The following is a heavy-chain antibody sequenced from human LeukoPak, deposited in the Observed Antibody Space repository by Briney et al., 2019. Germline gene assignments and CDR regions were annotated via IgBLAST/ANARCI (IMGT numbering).Heavy chain of an antibody. CDR3: ARVLPDHAPFDV. D-gene: IGHD2-2*01. Sequence: SETLSLTCGVYGGPFNDQYWSWIRQPPGKGLEWIGEINNYGTDRYNPSLKNRVTISVDSSKNQFSLKLSSVTAADTAVYYCARVLPDHAPFDVWGKGTSVTISS. J-gene: IGHJ6*04. CDR1: GGPFNDQY. V-gene: IGHV4-34*01. CDR2: INNYGTD.